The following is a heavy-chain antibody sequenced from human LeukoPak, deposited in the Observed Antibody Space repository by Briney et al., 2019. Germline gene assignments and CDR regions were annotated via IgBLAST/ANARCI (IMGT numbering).Heavy chain of an antibody. Sequence: SETLSLTCTASGGSISSYYWSWIRQPAGKGLEWIGRIYTSGSTNYNPSLTSRGTMSVATSKNQFSLKLSSVTAADTAVYSCAREPPSYGSGSSVYYYYGMDVWGQGTTVTVSS. CDR1: GGSISSYY. CDR2: IYTSGST. V-gene: IGHV4-4*07. CDR3: AREPPSYGSGSSVYYYYGMDV. J-gene: IGHJ6*02. D-gene: IGHD3-10*01.